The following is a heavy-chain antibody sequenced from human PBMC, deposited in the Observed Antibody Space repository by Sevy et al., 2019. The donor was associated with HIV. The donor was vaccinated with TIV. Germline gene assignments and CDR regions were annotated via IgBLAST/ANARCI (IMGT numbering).Heavy chain of an antibody. CDR2: IYYSGST. V-gene: IGHV4-59*12. J-gene: IGHJ6*02. CDR1: GGSISSSY. Sequence: SETLSLTCTVSGGSISSSYWNWIRQPPGKGLEWIGYIYYSGSTNYNPSLKSRVTISIDTSKNQFSLKLSSVTAADTAVYYCARFSKQRGYCSSTSCYREGYYYYGMDVWGQGTTVTVSS. CDR3: ARFSKQRGYCSSTSCYREGYYYYGMDV. D-gene: IGHD2-2*02.